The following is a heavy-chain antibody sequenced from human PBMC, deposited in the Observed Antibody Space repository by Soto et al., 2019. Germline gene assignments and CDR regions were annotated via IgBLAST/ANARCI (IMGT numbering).Heavy chain of an antibody. Sequence: QVQLQESGPGLVKPSETLSLTCTVSGGSINSYYWSWIRQPPGKGLEWIAYISYSGGATSNPSLKSRVTTSLDTSNNQFSLKLTSVTAADTAVYYCASKRNAFDIWGQGTMFTVSS. J-gene: IGHJ3*02. CDR3: ASKRNAFDI. V-gene: IGHV4-59*01. CDR2: ISYSGGA. CDR1: GGSINSYY.